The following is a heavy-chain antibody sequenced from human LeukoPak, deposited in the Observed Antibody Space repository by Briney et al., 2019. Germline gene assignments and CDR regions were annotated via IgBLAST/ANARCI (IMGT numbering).Heavy chain of an antibody. V-gene: IGHV5-51*01. CDR3: ARIPWFGEAQFYYYYYGMDV. D-gene: IGHD3-10*01. J-gene: IGHJ6*02. CDR2: IYPGDSDT. CDR1: GYSFTSYW. Sequence: GESLKISCKGSGYSFTSYWIGWVRQMPGKGLEWTGIIYPGDSDTRYSPSFQGQVTISADKSISTAYLQWSSLKASDTAMYYCARIPWFGEAQFYYYYYGMDVWGQGTTVTVSS.